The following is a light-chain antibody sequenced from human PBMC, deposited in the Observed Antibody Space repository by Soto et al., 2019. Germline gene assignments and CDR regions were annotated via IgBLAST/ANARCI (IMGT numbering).Light chain of an antibody. CDR3: LQFYTYPIT. CDR1: QAIKSA. Sequence: AIQLTQSPSSLPATPGDRATITCRASQAIKSALAWYRQKRGKAPDIXIFDASTLESGVPSRFSGSGLGTDFTLTITSLQPEDVETYYCLQFYTYPITFGQGTRLEIK. CDR2: DAS. J-gene: IGKJ5*01. V-gene: IGKV1-13*02.